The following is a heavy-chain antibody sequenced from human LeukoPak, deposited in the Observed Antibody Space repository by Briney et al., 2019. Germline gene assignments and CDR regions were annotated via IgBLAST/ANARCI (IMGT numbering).Heavy chain of an antibody. Sequence: GASVKVSCKASGYTFTSYYMHWVRQAPGQGLEWMGIINPSGGSTSYAQKFQGRVTMTRDMSTSTVYMELRSLRSEDTAVYYCARPLYDSSGYYPEFYFDYWGQGTLVTVSS. CDR1: GYTFTSYY. CDR2: INPSGGST. V-gene: IGHV1-46*01. CDR3: ARPLYDSSGYYPEFYFDY. D-gene: IGHD3-22*01. J-gene: IGHJ4*02.